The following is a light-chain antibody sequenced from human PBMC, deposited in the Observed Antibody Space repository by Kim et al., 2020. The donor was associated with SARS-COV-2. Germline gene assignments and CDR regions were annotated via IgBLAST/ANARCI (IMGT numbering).Light chain of an antibody. V-gene: IGLV1-40*01. CDR2: ANT. Sequence: QRIIISCTGSSSNIGAGYDVHWYQQFPGTAPNLLIYANTNRPSGVPDRFSGSKSGTSASLAITGLQAEDEADYFCQSYDNSLSGYVFATGTKVTVL. J-gene: IGLJ1*01. CDR3: QSYDNSLSGYV. CDR1: SSNIGAGYD.